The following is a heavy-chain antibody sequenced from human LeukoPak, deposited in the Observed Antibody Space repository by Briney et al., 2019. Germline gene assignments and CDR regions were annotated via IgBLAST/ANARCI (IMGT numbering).Heavy chain of an antibody. CDR3: ARDPVTIFGVVIGNYYMDV. CDR2: INHSGST. V-gene: IGHV4-34*01. Sequence: SETLSLTCAVYGGSFSGYYWSWIRQPPGKGLEWIGEINHSGSTNYNPSLKSRVTISVDTSKNQFSLKLSSVTAADTAVYYCARDPVTIFGVVIGNYYMDVWGKGTTVTVSS. J-gene: IGHJ6*03. D-gene: IGHD3-3*01. CDR1: GGSFSGYY.